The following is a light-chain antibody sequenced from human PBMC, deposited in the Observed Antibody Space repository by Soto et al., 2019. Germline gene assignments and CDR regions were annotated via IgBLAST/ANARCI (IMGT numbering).Light chain of an antibody. V-gene: IGKV1-5*01. J-gene: IGKJ2*01. CDR2: RAS. Sequence: DIQMTQSPSTLSASVGDRVTITCRGSRSIGDWLAWYQQKPGKAPKLLINRASRLESRVPSRFSGSGSDIEFTLTISGLQAEDFAIYYCQQFYTYSYTFGPGTNLEI. CDR1: RSIGDW. CDR3: QQFYTYSYT.